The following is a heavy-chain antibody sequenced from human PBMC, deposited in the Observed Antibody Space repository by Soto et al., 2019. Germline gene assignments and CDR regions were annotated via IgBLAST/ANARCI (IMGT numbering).Heavy chain of an antibody. V-gene: IGHV3-74*01. J-gene: IGHJ5*02. D-gene: IGHD2-15*01. CDR3: AREVGYCRGGGCYDWFDP. CDR1: GFTFSSYW. CDR2: INSDGSTT. Sequence: EVQLVESGGGLVQPGGSLRLSCAASGFTFSSYWMHWVRQAPGKGLVWVSRINSDGSTTTYADSVKGRFTISRDNAKNTLYLQMSSLRAEDKAVYSCAREVGYCRGGGCYDWFDPWGQGTLVTVSS.